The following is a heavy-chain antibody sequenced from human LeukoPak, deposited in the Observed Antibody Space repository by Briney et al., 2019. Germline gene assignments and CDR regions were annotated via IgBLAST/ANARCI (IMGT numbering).Heavy chain of an antibody. Sequence: GGSLRLSCTASGLSFSNAGMSWVRRAPGKGLEGVGRIVSRTSVGATDYAGPVRGRFTISRDDSQTTLYLQMHSLTTEDTAVYYCTTYRYSYDVTGYSYFDYWGQGIPVTISS. V-gene: IGHV3-15*04. D-gene: IGHD3-22*01. CDR3: TTYRYSYDVTGYSYFDY. J-gene: IGHJ4*02. CDR2: IVSRTSVGAT. CDR1: GLSFSNAG.